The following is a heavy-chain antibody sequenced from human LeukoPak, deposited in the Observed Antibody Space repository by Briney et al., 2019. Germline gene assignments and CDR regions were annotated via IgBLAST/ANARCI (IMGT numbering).Heavy chain of an antibody. CDR1: GYTFTTYD. D-gene: IGHD6-19*01. V-gene: IGHV1-8*03. CDR3: ARVAGSIDY. J-gene: IGHJ4*02. CDR2: MNPNSGYT. Sequence: ASVNVPCKASGYTFTTYDINWVRQATGQGLEWMGWMNPNSGYTGYAQKFQGRVTVTRDTSISTAYMELSSLRSEDTAVYYCARVAGSIDYWGQGTLVTVSS.